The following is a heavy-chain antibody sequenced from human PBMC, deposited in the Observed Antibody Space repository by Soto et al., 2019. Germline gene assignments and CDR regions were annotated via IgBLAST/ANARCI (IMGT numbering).Heavy chain of an antibody. D-gene: IGHD3-10*01. V-gene: IGHV1-69*06. CDR1: GGTFSSYA. Sequence: SVKVSCKASGGTFSSYAISWVRQAPGQGLEWMGGIIPIFGTANYAQKFQGRVTITADKSTSTAYMELSSLRSEDTAVYYCARDRGDERAFDYWGQGTLVTVSS. CDR3: ARDRGDERAFDY. J-gene: IGHJ4*02. CDR2: IIPIFGTA.